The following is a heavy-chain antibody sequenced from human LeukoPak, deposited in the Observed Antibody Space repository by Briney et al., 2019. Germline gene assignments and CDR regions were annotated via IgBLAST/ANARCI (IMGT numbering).Heavy chain of an antibody. Sequence: ASVKVSCKASGYSFTSYGISWVRQAPGQGLEWMGWISAYNGNTDYAQKFQGRVTMTTDTSTSTAYMELRSPRSDDTAVYYCARAYYGGNRPTDYWGQGTLVTVSS. D-gene: IGHD4-23*01. CDR1: GYSFTSYG. V-gene: IGHV1-18*01. CDR3: ARAYYGGNRPTDY. CDR2: ISAYNGNT. J-gene: IGHJ4*02.